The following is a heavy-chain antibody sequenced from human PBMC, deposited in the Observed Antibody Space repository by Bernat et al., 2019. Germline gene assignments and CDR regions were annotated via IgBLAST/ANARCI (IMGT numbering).Heavy chain of an antibody. CDR3: AASGYYSRGYFDY. CDR1: GFTFSSYA. Sequence: EVQLVESGGGLVQPGGSLRLSCAASGFTFSSYAMSWVRQAPGKGLEWVSAISGSGGSTYYADSVKGRFTISRDNSKKTLYLQMNSLRAEDTAVYYCAASGYYSRGYFDYWGQGTLVTVSS. V-gene: IGHV3-23*04. J-gene: IGHJ4*02. CDR2: ISGSGGST. D-gene: IGHD3-3*01.